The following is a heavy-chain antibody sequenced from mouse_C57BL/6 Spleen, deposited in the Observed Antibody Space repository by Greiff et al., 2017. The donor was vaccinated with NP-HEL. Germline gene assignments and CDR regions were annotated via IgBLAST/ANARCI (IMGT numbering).Heavy chain of an antibody. V-gene: IGHV1-62-2*01. CDR1: GYTFTEYT. J-gene: IGHJ1*03. CDR2: FYPGSGSI. D-gene: IGHD1-1*01. CDR3: ARHERDYYGSSYGYFDV. Sequence: VKLQESGAELVKPGASVKLSCKASGYTFTEYTIHWVKQRSGQGLEWIGWFYPGSGSIKYNEKFKDKATLTADKSSSTVYMELSRLTSEDSAVYFCARHERDYYGSSYGYFDVWGTGTTVTVSS.